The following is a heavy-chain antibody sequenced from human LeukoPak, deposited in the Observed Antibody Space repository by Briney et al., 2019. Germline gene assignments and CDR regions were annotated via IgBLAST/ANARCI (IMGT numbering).Heavy chain of an antibody. V-gene: IGHV5-51*01. Sequence: GESLKISCQGSGYRFTSYWIGWVRQMPGKGLEWMGIIYPNDSDTRYSPSFQGQVTISADKSISTAYLQWSSLMPSDTAMYYCARGPVDGYFDFWGLGTLVTVSS. CDR3: ARGPVDGYFDF. J-gene: IGHJ4*02. CDR2: IYPNDSDT. CDR1: GYRFTSYW.